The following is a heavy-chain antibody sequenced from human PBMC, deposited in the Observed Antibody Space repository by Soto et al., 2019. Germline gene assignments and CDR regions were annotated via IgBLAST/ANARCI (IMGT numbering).Heavy chain of an antibody. CDR3: AREEGSREYNVIRFDP. CDR2: IIPLLGIA. Sequence: QVQLVQSGAEVKKPGSSVKVSCKASGGTFSSYTISWVRQAPGQGLEWMGRIIPLLGIANYAPEFQGRVTITADQSTSTAYMELSSLRSEDTAVYYCAREEGSREYNVIRFDPWGQGTLVTVSS. V-gene: IGHV1-69*08. D-gene: IGHD1-1*01. J-gene: IGHJ5*02. CDR1: GGTFSSYT.